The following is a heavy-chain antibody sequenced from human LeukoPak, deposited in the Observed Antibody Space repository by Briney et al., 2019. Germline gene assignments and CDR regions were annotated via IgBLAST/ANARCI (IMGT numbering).Heavy chain of an antibody. Sequence: ASVKVSCKASGYTFANSYIHWVRQAPGQVLEWMGLINPDGGNTNYAQNFQGRVTLTRDTSTSTAYMELSRLRSDDTAVYYCARLVVVVAAGDYWGQGTLVTVSS. J-gene: IGHJ4*02. CDR3: ARLVVVVAAGDY. CDR2: INPDGGNT. CDR1: GYTFANSY. V-gene: IGHV1-46*01. D-gene: IGHD2-15*01.